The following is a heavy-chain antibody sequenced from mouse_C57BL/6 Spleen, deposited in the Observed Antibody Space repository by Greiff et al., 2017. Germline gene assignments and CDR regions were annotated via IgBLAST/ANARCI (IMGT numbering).Heavy chain of an antibody. D-gene: IGHD6-5*01. CDR3: ARDRLMDY. J-gene: IGHJ4*01. CDR1: GYSITSGYY. V-gene: IGHV3-6*01. CDR2: ISYDGSN. Sequence: DVQLVESGPGLVKPSQSLSLTCSVTGYSITSGYYWNWIRQFPGNKLEWMGYISYDGSNNYNPSLKNLISITRDTSKNQFFLKLNSVTTEDTATYYCARDRLMDYWGQGTSVTVSS.